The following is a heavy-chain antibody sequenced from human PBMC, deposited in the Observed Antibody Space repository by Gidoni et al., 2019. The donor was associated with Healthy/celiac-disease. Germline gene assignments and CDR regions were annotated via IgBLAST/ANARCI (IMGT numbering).Heavy chain of an antibody. D-gene: IGHD2-2*01. Sequence: QVQLQESGPGLVKPSQTLSLTCTVAGGSISSGGYYWSWIRQHPGKGLEWIGYIYYSGSTYYNPSLKSRVTISVDTSKNQFSLKLSSVTAADTAVYYCAQTVVVPASYWFDPWGQGTLVTVSS. J-gene: IGHJ5*02. CDR2: IYYSGST. CDR1: GGSISSGGYY. CDR3: AQTVVVPASYWFDP. V-gene: IGHV4-31*03.